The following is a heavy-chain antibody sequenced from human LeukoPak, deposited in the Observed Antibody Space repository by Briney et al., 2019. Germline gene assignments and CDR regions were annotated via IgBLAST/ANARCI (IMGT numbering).Heavy chain of an antibody. CDR1: GGSISSSSYY. CDR2: IYYSGST. V-gene: IGHV4-39*01. Sequence: PSETLSLTCTVSGGSISSSSYYWGWIRQPPGKGLEWIGSIYYSGSTYYNPSLKSRVTISVDTSKNQFSLKLSSVTAADTAVYYCASLRAPYCSSTSCKAYWGQGTPVTVSS. J-gene: IGHJ4*02. CDR3: ASLRAPYCSSTSCKAY. D-gene: IGHD2-2*01.